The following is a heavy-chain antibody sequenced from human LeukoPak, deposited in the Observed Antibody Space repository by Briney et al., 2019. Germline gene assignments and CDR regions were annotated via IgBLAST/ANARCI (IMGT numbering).Heavy chain of an antibody. V-gene: IGHV3-21*01. J-gene: IGHJ4*02. Sequence: GGSLRLSCAASGFTFSSYSMNWVRQAPGKGLEWVSSTSSSSSYIYYADSVKGRFTISRDNAKNSLYLQMNSLRAEDTAVYYCARGMIHREVTCSSTSCYWEYYFDYWGQGTLVTVSS. CDR1: GFTFSSYS. D-gene: IGHD2-2*01. CDR2: TSSSSSYI. CDR3: ARGMIHREVTCSSTSCYWEYYFDY.